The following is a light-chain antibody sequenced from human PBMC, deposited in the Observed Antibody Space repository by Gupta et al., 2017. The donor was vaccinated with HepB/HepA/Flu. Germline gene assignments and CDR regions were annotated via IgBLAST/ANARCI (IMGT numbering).Light chain of an antibody. V-gene: IGKV3-11*01. CDR2: DAS. CDR3: QQRSSFFT. J-gene: IGKJ3*01. CDR1: QSVSSY. Sequence: DIVLTQSPATPSLCPGERATLSCRASQSVSSYLAWYQQKPGQAPRLLIYDASNRATGIPARFSGSGSGTDFTLTISSLEPEYFAVYYCQQRSSFFTFGPGTKVDIK.